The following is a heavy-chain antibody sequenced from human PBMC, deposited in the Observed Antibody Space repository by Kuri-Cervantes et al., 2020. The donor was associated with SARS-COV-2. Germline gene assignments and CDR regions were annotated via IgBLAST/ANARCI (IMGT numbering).Heavy chain of an antibody. J-gene: IGHJ4*02. CDR2: ISYDGSNK. V-gene: IGHV3-30-3*01. D-gene: IGHD3-22*01. CDR3: ARDPTKVTMIDYYFDY. CDR1: GFTFSSYA. Sequence: GESLKIYCAASGFTFSSYAMHWVRQAPGKGLEWVAVISYDGSNKYYADSVKGRFTISRDNSKNTLYLQMNSLRAEDTAVYYCARDPTKVTMIDYYFDYWGQGTLVTVSS.